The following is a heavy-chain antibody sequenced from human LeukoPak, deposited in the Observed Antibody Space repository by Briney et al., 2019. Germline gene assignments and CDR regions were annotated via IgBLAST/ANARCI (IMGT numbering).Heavy chain of an antibody. CDR1: GFTFSSYG. J-gene: IGHJ4*02. V-gene: IGHV3-23*01. Sequence: PGGSLRLSCAASGFTFSSYGMSWVRQAPGKGLEWVSAISGSGGSTYYADSVKGRFTISRDNSKNTLYLQMNSLRAEDTAVYYCAKDGPLLGVIPKGALDYWGQGTLVTVSS. CDR3: AKDGPLLGVIPKGALDY. CDR2: ISGSGGST. D-gene: IGHD3-16*02.